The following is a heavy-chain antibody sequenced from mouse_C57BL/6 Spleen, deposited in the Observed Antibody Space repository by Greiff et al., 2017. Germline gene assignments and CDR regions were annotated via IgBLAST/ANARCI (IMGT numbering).Heavy chain of an antibody. J-gene: IGHJ4*01. CDR3: ARHGEEEEFPYYGSSDDAMDY. D-gene: IGHD1-1*01. Sequence: VQLQQSGAELVKPGASVKLSCKASGYTFTEYTIHWVKQRSGQGLEWIGWFYPGSGSIKYNEKFKDKATLTADKSSSTVYMELSRLTSEDSAVYFCARHGEEEEFPYYGSSDDAMDYWGQGTSVTVSS. CDR2: FYPGSGSI. CDR1: GYTFTEYT. V-gene: IGHV1-62-2*01.